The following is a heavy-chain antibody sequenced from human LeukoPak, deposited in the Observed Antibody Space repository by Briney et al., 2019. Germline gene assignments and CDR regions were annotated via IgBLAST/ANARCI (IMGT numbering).Heavy chain of an antibody. CDR1: GFTFSSYG. Sequence: GGSLRLSCAASGFTFSSYGMHWVRQAPGKGLEWVAFIRYDGSNKYYADSVKGRFTISRDNSKNTLYLQMNSLRAEDTAVYYCAKGRVRFGDPYYFDYWGQGTLVTVSS. CDR2: IRYDGSNK. V-gene: IGHV3-30*02. D-gene: IGHD3-10*01. J-gene: IGHJ4*02. CDR3: AKGRVRFGDPYYFDY.